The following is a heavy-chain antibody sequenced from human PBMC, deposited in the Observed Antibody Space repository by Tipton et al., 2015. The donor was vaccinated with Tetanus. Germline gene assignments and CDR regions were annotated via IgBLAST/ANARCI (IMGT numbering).Heavy chain of an antibody. J-gene: IGHJ4*02. CDR1: GYTFTGNY. CDR2: INPNSGGT. CDR3: ARATANSAFDF. D-gene: IGHD2-21*02. V-gene: IGHV1-2*02. Sequence: QSGPEVKKPGASVKVSCTASGYTFTGNYIHWVRQVPGQRLEWMAWINPNSGGTDFARKFQGRVTVTRDTSISTAYMELSGLRSDATAVYFCARATANSAFDFWGQGTRVIVSS.